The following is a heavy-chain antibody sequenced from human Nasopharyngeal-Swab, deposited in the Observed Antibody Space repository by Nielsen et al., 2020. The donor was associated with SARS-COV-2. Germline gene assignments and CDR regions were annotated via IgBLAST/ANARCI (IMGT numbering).Heavy chain of an antibody. CDR1: GGTFSRYA. CDR3: ARVVEYGGYSYGGPFDY. J-gene: IGHJ4*02. V-gene: IGHV1-69*13. CDR2: IIPIFGTA. Sequence: SVKVSCKASGGTFSRYAISWVRQAPGQGLALMGVIIPIFGTANYAQKFQGRVTITADESTSTAYMELSSLRSEDTAVFYCARVVEYGGYSYGGPFDYWGQGTLVTVSS. D-gene: IGHD5-18*01.